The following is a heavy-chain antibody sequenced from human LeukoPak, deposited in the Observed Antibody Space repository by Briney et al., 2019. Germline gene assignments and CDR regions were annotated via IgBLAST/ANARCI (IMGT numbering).Heavy chain of an antibody. CDR1: GFNFYNYG. CDR3: VRDADWSFDY. J-gene: IGHJ4*02. D-gene: IGHD3-9*01. CDR2: INGSGGRT. V-gene: IGHV3-23*01. Sequence: GGSLRLSCAASGFNFYNYGISWVRQAPGKGLEWLTGINGSGGRTYYADSVKGRFTISRDNSKNTLSVQMNSLRVQDTAVYYCVRDADWSFDYWGQGTLLTVSS.